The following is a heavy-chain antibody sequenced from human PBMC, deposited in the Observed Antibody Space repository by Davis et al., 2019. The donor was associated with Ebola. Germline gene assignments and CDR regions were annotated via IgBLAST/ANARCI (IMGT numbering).Heavy chain of an antibody. V-gene: IGHV3-30-3*01. CDR3: ARDWARLTSVPEYFQH. CDR2: ISYDGSNK. D-gene: IGHD1-14*01. CDR1: GFTFSSYA. Sequence: GESLKISCAASGFTFSSYAMHWVRQAPGKGLEWVAVISYDGSNKYYADSVKGRFTISRDNSKNTLYLQMNSLRAEDTAVYYCARDWARLTSVPEYFQHWGQGTLVTVSS. J-gene: IGHJ1*01.